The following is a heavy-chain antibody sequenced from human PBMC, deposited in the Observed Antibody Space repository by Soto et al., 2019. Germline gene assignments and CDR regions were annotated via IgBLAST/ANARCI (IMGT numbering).Heavy chain of an antibody. D-gene: IGHD3-9*01. J-gene: IGHJ3*02. Sequence: ASVKVSCKASGYTFTSYIISWVRQAPGQGLEWMGWISAYNGNTNYAQKLQGRVTMTTDTSTSTAYMELRSLRSGDTAVYYCARATYYDILTGPDDDAFDIWGQGTMVTVSS. CDR3: ARATYYDILTGPDDDAFDI. CDR2: ISAYNGNT. CDR1: GYTFTSYI. V-gene: IGHV1-18*01.